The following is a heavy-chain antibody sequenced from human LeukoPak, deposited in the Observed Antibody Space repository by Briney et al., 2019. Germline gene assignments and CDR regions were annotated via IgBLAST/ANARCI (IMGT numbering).Heavy chain of an antibody. CDR1: GYTFTSYY. CDR3: AAGYCSSTSCYEYYFDY. Sequence: GASVKVSCKASGYTFTSYYMHWVRQAPGQGLEWMGIINPSGGSTSYAQKFQGRVTMTRDTSTSTVYMELSSLRSEDTAVYYCAAGYCSSTSCYEYYFDYWGQGTLVTVSS. V-gene: IGHV1-46*01. J-gene: IGHJ4*02. CDR2: INPSGGST. D-gene: IGHD2-2*01.